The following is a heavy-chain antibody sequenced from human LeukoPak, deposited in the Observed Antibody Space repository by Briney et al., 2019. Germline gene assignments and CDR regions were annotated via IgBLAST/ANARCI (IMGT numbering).Heavy chain of an antibody. V-gene: IGHV3-7*03. Sequence: GGSLRLSCVASGLNFNSRWMDWVRRAPGQRLEWVASIKEDGSETHYVDSVRGRFTISRDNDKNSLYLQMNNLRAKDTAMYYCARDGGWWRFDFWGQGALVTVSS. J-gene: IGHJ4*02. CDR2: IKEDGSET. CDR3: ARDGGWWRFDF. D-gene: IGHD2-8*02. CDR1: GLNFNSRW.